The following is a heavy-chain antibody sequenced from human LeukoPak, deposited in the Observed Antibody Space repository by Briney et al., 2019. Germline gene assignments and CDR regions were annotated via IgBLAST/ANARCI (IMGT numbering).Heavy chain of an antibody. V-gene: IGHV1-2*02. CDR1: GYTFTGYY. Sequence: GSSVKVSCKASGYTFTGYYMHWVRQPPGQGLEWMGWINHNSGGTNYAQKFQGRVTMTRDTSISTDYMELSRLGSDDTAVYYCARRYGSGSNDYWGQGTLVTVSS. J-gene: IGHJ4*02. CDR3: ARRYGSGSNDY. CDR2: INHNSGGT. D-gene: IGHD3-10*01.